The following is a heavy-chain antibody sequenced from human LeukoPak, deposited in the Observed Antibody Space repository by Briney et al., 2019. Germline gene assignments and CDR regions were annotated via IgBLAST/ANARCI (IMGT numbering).Heavy chain of an antibody. CDR2: IYYSGTT. D-gene: IGHD2-2*02. J-gene: IGHJ4*02. V-gene: IGHV4-30-4*01. CDR3: ARALLGPIYN. CDR1: GGSMSGGDNY. Sequence: SETLSLTCTVSGGSMSGGDNYWSWIRQPPGKGLEWIGYIYYSGTTHYNPSLRSRPTISLDTSKNQFSLQLNSVTAADTAVYYCARALLGPIYNWGQGTLVTVSS.